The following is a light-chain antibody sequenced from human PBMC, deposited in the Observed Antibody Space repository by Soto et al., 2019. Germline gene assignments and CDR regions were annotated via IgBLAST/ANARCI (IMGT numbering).Light chain of an antibody. Sequence: VLTQPRSVSGSPGQSVTISCAGTSSDVGGYNYVSWYQQHPGKAPKLMIYDVSKRPSGAPDRFSGSKSGNTASLTISGLQADDEADYYCCSYAGRYTYVFGTGTKVTVL. J-gene: IGLJ1*01. CDR1: SSDVGGYNY. V-gene: IGLV2-11*01. CDR2: DVS. CDR3: CSYAGRYTYV.